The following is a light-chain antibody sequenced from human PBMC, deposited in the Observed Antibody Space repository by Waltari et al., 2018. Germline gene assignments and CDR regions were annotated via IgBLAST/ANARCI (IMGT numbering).Light chain of an antibody. Sequence: QPVLTQSPSASASLGASVNLTCTLSSGRTSYVIAWHQQQPDKAPLFLMQLNSDGSHSKGDGLPDRFSGSSSGAERYLTISSLQSEDEADYYCQTWGNDIHIVFGGGTKLTVL. CDR1: SGRTSYV. J-gene: IGLJ2*01. CDR3: QTWGNDIHIV. V-gene: IGLV4-69*01. CDR2: LNSDGSH.